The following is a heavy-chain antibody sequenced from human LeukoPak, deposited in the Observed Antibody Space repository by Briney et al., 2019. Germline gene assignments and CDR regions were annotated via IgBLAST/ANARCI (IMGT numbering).Heavy chain of an antibody. CDR1: GDTLTLLS. CDR2: FEPEDGQT. CDR3: VTDKSIVVGGTGRYFDY. D-gene: IGHD6-19*01. V-gene: IGHV1-24*01. Sequence: ASVKVSCKVSGDTLTLLSIHWVRQAPGKGLEWMGGFEPEDGQTIYAQNFQGRVTMTEDTSTDTAYMELRSLRSEDTAMYYCVTDKSIVVGGTGRYFDYWGQGTLVTVSS. J-gene: IGHJ4*02.